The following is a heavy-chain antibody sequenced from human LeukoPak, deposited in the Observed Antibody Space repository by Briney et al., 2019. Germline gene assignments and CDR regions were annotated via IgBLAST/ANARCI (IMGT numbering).Heavy chain of an antibody. CDR2: NGGGSGGNA. Sequence: PGGSLRLSCAASGFTFSSYAMSWVRQAPGKGLEWVSANGGGSGGNANYADSVKGRFTISRDNSKKTLYLQMNSLRAEDTAIYYCARAGSGYYFDYWDQGTLVTVSS. CDR1: GFTFSSYA. V-gene: IGHV3-23*01. CDR3: ARAGSGYYFDY. D-gene: IGHD3-10*01. J-gene: IGHJ4*02.